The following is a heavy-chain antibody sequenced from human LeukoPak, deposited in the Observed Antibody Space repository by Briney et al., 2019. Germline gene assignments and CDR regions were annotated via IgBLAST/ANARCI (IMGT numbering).Heavy chain of an antibody. Sequence: GGSLRLSCAASGFTFSNYWMSWVRQAPGKGLEWVANIKQDGSEKYYVNSVKGRFTISRDNAKNSLYLQMNSLRAEDTAVYYCARDPYGDYSDYWGQGTLVTVSS. V-gene: IGHV3-7*01. CDR1: GFTFSNYW. CDR3: ARDPYGDYSDY. J-gene: IGHJ4*02. D-gene: IGHD4-17*01. CDR2: IKQDGSEK.